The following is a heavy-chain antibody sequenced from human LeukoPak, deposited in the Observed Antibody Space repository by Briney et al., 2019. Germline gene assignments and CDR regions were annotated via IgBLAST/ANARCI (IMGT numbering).Heavy chain of an antibody. CDR3: ARDPYYYGSGSYYNPYYFDY. J-gene: IGHJ4*02. Sequence: SETLSLTCTVSGYSISSGYYWGWIRQPPGKGLEWIGSIYHSGSTYYNPSLKSRVTISVDTSKNQFSLKLSSVTAADTAVYYCARDPYYYGSGSYYNPYYFDYWGQGTLVTVSS. V-gene: IGHV4-38-2*02. CDR2: IYHSGST. CDR1: GYSISSGYY. D-gene: IGHD3-10*01.